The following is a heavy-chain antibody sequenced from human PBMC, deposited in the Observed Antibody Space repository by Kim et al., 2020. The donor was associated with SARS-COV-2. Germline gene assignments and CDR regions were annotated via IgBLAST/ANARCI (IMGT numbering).Heavy chain of an antibody. CDR3: ARTYCSGGSCYFTLACDI. D-gene: IGHD2-15*01. V-gene: IGHV5-51*06. CDR2: IYPGDSDT. CDR1: GYSFTSYW. Sequence: GESLKISCKGSGYSFTSYWIGWVRQMPGKGLEWMGIIYPGDSDTRYSPYFQGQVTLSADKSISTAYLQWGSPKASDTAKYYCARTYCSGGSCYFTLACDIWGQGTMVTVSS. J-gene: IGHJ3*02.